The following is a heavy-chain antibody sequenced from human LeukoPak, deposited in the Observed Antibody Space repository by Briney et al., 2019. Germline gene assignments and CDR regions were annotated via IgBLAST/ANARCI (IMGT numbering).Heavy chain of an antibody. CDR3: ARDLSGNSCDN. CDR1: GFTFSSYA. CDR2: ISCCGGST. J-gene: IGHJ4*02. D-gene: IGHD2-2*02. Sequence: GGSLRLSCAAYGFTFSSYAMSWVRQAPGKGLEWVSAISCCGGSTYYADSVKGRFIISIDNSKNTLYLQMDSLRAEDTAVYECARDLSGNSCDNWGQGTLVTVSS. V-gene: IGHV3-23*01.